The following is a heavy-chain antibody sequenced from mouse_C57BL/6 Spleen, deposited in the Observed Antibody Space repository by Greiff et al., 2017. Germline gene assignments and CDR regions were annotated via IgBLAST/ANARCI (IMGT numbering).Heavy chain of an antibody. Sequence: VQLKESGAELVKPGASVKLSCTASGFNIKDYYMHWVKQRTEQGLEWIGRIDPEDGETKYAPKFQGKATITADTSSNTAYLQLSSLTSEDTAVYYCASPPLGQGDAMDYWGQGTSVTVSS. J-gene: IGHJ4*01. CDR3: ASPPLGQGDAMDY. CDR2: IDPEDGET. V-gene: IGHV14-2*01. D-gene: IGHD6-1*01. CDR1: GFNIKDYY.